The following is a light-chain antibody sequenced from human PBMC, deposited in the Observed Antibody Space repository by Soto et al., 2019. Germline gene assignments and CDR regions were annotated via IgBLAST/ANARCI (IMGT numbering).Light chain of an antibody. CDR2: DVS. CDR1: SSDVGGYNY. CDR3: SSYTSSSTWV. Sequence: QSALTQPASVSGSPGQSIAISCTGTSSDVGGYNYVSWYQQHPGKTPNLMIYDVSNRPSGVSNRFSGSKSGNTASLTISGRQAEDEADYYCSSYTSSSTWVFGGGTKVTVL. V-gene: IGLV2-14*01. J-gene: IGLJ3*02.